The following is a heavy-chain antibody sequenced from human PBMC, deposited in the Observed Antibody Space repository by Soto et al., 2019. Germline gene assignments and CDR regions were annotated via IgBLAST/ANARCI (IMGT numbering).Heavy chain of an antibody. V-gene: IGHV4-38-2*02. Sequence: PSETLSLTCAVSGYSISSGYYWGWIRQPPGKGLEWIGSIYHSGSTYYNPSLKSRVTISVDTSKNQFSLKLSSVTAADTAVYYCARERLEYYYDSSGYYHAFDIWGQGTMVTVSS. CDR2: IYHSGST. D-gene: IGHD3-22*01. J-gene: IGHJ3*02. CDR3: ARERLEYYYDSSGYYHAFDI. CDR1: GYSISSGYY.